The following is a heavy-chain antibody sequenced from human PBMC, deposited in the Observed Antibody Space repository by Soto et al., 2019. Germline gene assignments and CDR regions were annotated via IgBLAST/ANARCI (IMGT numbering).Heavy chain of an antibody. J-gene: IGHJ6*02. CDR3: ARLTIAGDYGMDV. Sequence: VESLKISCKGSGYRFTSYWIAWVRQMPGKGLEWMGIIYPGDSDTRYSPSFQGQVTISADKSISTAYLQWSSLKASDTAMYYCARLTIAGDYGMDVWGQGTTVTVSS. V-gene: IGHV5-51*01. D-gene: IGHD6-13*01. CDR2: IYPGDSDT. CDR1: GYRFTSYW.